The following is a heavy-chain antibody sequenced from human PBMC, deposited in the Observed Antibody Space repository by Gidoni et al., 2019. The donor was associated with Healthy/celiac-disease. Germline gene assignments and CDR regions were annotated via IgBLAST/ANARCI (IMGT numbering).Heavy chain of an antibody. D-gene: IGHD6-19*01. CDR3: AKDISRSGWPAVVRGLDY. CDR1: GFTFDDYA. Sequence: EVQLVESGGGLVQPGRSLRLSCAASGFTFDDYAMHWVRQAPGKGLEWVSGISWNSGSIGYADSVKGRFTISRDNAKNSLYLQMNSLRAEDTALYYCAKDISRSGWPAVVRGLDYWGQGTLVTVSS. J-gene: IGHJ4*02. V-gene: IGHV3-9*01. CDR2: ISWNSGSI.